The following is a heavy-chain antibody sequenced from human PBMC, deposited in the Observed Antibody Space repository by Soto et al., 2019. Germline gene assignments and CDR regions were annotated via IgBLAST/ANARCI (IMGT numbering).Heavy chain of an antibody. D-gene: IGHD6-13*01. CDR1: GYRFAPYF. CDR3: ARHRLYSSSWTTFDY. Sequence: GECLNLSCAVSGYRFAPYFIGCVRQMPGKGLEWMGIIYPPNSDSKYSPSFQGQVTISVDKSISTAYLQWSSLTASDTAVYYCARHRLYSSSWTTFDYWGQGTLVTVSS. V-gene: IGHV5-51*01. CDR2: IYPPNSDS. J-gene: IGHJ4*02.